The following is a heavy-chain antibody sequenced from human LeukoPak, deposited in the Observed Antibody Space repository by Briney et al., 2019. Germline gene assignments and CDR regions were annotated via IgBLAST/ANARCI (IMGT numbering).Heavy chain of an antibody. V-gene: IGHV1-2*02. D-gene: IGHD4-17*01. CDR1: VYTFTNFY. CDR3: AREYGDYAEYFQH. Sequence: ASVKVSCKASVYTFTNFYIHWVRQAPGQGLEWMGWINPNSGGTNYAQKFQGRVTMTRDTSISTAYMELSRLRSDDTAVYYCAREYGDYAEYFQHWGQGTLVTVSS. J-gene: IGHJ1*01. CDR2: INPNSGGT.